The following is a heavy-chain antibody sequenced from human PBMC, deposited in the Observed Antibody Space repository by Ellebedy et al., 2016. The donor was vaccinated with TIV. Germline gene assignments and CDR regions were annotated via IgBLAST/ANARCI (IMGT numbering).Heavy chain of an antibody. Sequence: ASVQVSCKASGYTFTSYYMHWVRQAPGQGLEWMGIINPSGGSTSYAQKLQGRVTMTRDTSTSTVYMELSSLRSEDTAVYYCARRRTHGKGLDAFDIWGQGTMVTVSS. V-gene: IGHV1-46*04. CDR1: GYTFTSYY. D-gene: IGHD1-14*01. CDR3: ARRRTHGKGLDAFDI. J-gene: IGHJ3*02. CDR2: INPSGGST.